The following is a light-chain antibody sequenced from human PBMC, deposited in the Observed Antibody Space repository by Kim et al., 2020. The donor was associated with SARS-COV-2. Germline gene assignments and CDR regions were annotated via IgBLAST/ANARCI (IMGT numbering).Light chain of an antibody. CDR3: QHFDSLPYT. CDR1: QDIRNF. J-gene: IGKJ2*01. Sequence: DIQMTQSPSSLSASVGDRVTITCQASQDIRNFLNWFQHKPGKAPKLLIYDASTLGAGVLSRFSGSGSGTDFTFTISSLQPEDIATYYCQHFDSLPYTFGQGTKLEI. CDR2: DAS. V-gene: IGKV1-33*01.